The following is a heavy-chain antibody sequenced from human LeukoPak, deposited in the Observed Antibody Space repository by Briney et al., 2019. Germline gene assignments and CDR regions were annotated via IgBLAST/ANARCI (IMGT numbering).Heavy chain of an antibody. CDR3: ARGGYIVVVPAATGAFDI. Sequence: GESLKISCKGSGYSFTCYWIGWVRQMPGKGLEWMGIIYPGDSDTRYSPSFQGQVTISADKSISTAYLQWSSLKASDTAMYYCARGGYIVVVPAATGAFDIWGQGTMVTVSS. V-gene: IGHV5-51*01. CDR2: IYPGDSDT. CDR1: GYSFTCYW. D-gene: IGHD2-2*01. J-gene: IGHJ3*02.